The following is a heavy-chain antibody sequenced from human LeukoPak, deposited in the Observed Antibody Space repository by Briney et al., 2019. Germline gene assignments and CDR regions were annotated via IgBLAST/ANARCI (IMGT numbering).Heavy chain of an antibody. V-gene: IGHV1-2*02. Sequence: ASVPVSCKASGYTFTDYYFHWVRQAPGQGLEWMGWINPNSGGTNYAQKFQGRVTMTRDTSISTAYMELSSLTSDDTAVYYCARNRYGYNFGYWAQGTLVTVSS. CDR3: ARNRYGYNFGY. CDR2: INPNSGGT. J-gene: IGHJ4*02. D-gene: IGHD5-24*01. CDR1: GYTFTDYY.